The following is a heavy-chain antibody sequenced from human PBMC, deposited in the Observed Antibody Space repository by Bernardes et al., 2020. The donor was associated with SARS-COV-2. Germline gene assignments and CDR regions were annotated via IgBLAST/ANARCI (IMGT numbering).Heavy chain of an antibody. V-gene: IGHV3-7*01. CDR1: GFTFSSYW. CDR2: INQNESEK. D-gene: IGHD3-3*01. Sequence: GGSLRLSCAASGFTFSSYWMTWVPQAPGMGLEWVANINQNESEKYCLDSVKGRFTISRDNAKNSLYLQMDSLRAEDTALYYCARDFGGGENDYWGQGTLVTVSS. CDR3: ARDFGGGENDY. J-gene: IGHJ4*02.